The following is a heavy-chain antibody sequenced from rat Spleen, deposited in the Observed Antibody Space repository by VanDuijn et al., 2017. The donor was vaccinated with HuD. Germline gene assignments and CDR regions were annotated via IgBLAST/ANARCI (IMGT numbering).Heavy chain of an antibody. J-gene: IGHJ3*01. CDR1: GFTFSDYY. Sequence: EVQLVESDGGLVQPGRSLKLSCAASGFTFSDYYMAWVRQAPTKGLEWVATISSDGRRNYYRDSVKGRFTISRDNAKSTLYLQMDSLRSEDTATYYCTTGGYPGIDGFAYWGQGTLVTVSS. CDR3: TTGGYPGIDGFAY. CDR2: ISSDGRRN. V-gene: IGHV5-29*01. D-gene: IGHD1-4*01.